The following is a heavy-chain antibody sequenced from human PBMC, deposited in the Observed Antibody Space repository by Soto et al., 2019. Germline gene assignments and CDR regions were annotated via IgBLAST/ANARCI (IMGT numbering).Heavy chain of an antibody. J-gene: IGHJ4*02. CDR3: TTEVVRAGFGY. V-gene: IGHV3-23*01. CDR2: ISGSGGST. D-gene: IGHD3-16*01. Sequence: PGGSLRLSCAASGFTFSSYAMSWVRQAPGKGLEWVSAISGSGGSTYYADSVKGRFTISRDNSKNTLYLQMNSLKTEDTAVYYCTTEVVRAGFGYWGQGTLVTVSS. CDR1: GFTFSSYA.